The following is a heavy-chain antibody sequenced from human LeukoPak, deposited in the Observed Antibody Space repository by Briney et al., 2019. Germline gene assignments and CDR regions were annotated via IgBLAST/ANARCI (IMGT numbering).Heavy chain of an antibody. D-gene: IGHD3-22*01. J-gene: IGHJ4*02. V-gene: IGHV3-23*01. CDR1: GFTFSSYA. CDR2: ISGSGGST. Sequence: GGSLRLSCAASGFTFSSYAMSWVRQAPGKGLEWVSAISGSGGSTYYADSVKGRFTISRDNSKNTLYLQMNSLRSDDTAVYYCARYGLFGGYYPLFDYWGQGTLVTVSS. CDR3: ARYGLFGGYYPLFDY.